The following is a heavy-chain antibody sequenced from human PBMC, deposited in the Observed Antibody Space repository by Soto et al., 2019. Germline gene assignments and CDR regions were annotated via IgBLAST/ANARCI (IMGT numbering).Heavy chain of an antibody. V-gene: IGHV3-11*01. CDR3: SSWRRYYYGMDV. CDR2: ISSSGSTI. D-gene: IGHD3-3*01. Sequence: SCAASGFTFSDYYMSWIRQAPGKGLEWVSYISSSGSTIYYADSVKGRFTISRDNAKNSLYLQMNSLRAEDTAVYYCSSWRRYYYGMDVWGQGTTVTVSS. CDR1: GFTFSDYY. J-gene: IGHJ6*02.